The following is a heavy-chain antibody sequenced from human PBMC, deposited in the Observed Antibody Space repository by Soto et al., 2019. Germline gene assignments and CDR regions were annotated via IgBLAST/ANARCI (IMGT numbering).Heavy chain of an antibody. V-gene: IGHV3-48*01. CDR2: ILSTGGIT. Sequence: GGSLRLSCAGSAFTFSDYSMNWVRQAPGKGLEWISYILSTGGITYYADSVKGRFTISRDNAKNSLSLQMNSLSAEDTAVYYCARVRGSGLSYYYMDVWGKGITVTVSS. J-gene: IGHJ6*03. CDR1: AFTFSDYS. D-gene: IGHD3-10*01. CDR3: ARVRGSGLSYYYMDV.